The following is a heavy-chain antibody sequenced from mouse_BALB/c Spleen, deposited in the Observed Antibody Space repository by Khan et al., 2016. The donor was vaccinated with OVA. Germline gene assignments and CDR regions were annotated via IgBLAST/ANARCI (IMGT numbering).Heavy chain of an antibody. CDR2: IWSGGST. Sequence: QVQLKQSGPGLVQPSQSLSITCTVSGFSLTSYGVHWVRQSPGKGLEWLGVIWSGGSTDYNAAFISRLSISKDNSKGQVVFKMNSMQANDTAIYYCARTGNCGSAMDYWGQGTSVTVSS. J-gene: IGHJ4*01. V-gene: IGHV2-2*02. CDR3: ARTGNCGSAMDY. D-gene: IGHD2-1*01. CDR1: GFSLTSYG.